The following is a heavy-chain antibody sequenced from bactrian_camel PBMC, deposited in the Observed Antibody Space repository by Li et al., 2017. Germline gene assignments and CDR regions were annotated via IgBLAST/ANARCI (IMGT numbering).Heavy chain of an antibody. CDR2: IDNGGST. V-gene: IGHV3S53*01. Sequence: QVQLVESGGGSVQAGGSLRLSCVVSGNTHSNYCYGWFRQTPGKEREGVASIDNGGSTRYADSVKGRFSILQDNDKNTLYLQMNSLKPEDTAMYTCAARTSCTLGACGCSKSPTLSYNYRGQGTQVTVS. CDR1: GNTHSNYC. J-gene: IGHJ4*01. D-gene: IGHD1*01. CDR3: AARTSCTLGACGCSKSPTLSYNY.